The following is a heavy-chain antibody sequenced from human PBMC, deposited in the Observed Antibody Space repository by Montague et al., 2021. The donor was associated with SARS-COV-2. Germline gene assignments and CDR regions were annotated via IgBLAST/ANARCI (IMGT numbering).Heavy chain of an antibody. CDR3: ARIRDYDILTGSYSGFDY. CDR2: XYWXDDK. D-gene: IGHD3-9*01. CDR1: GFSLSTSGMG. J-gene: IGHJ4*02. V-gene: IGHV2-70*01. Sequence: PALVKPTQTLTLTCTFSGFSLSTSGMGVSWIRQPPGKALEWLALXYWXDDKYYSTSLKTRLTISKDTSKNQVVLTMTNMDPVDTATYYCARIRDYDILTGSYSGFDYWGQGTLVTVSS.